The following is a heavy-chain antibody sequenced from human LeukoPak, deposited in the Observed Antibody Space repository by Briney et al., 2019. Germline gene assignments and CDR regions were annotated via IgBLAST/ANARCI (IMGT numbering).Heavy chain of an antibody. D-gene: IGHD2-21*01. Sequence: GGSLRLSCAASGFTFSSYAMNWVRQAPGKGLEWVSAITGSGGRTYYADSVKGRFTISRDNSKNTLYLQMNSLRAEDTAVYYCARTYLWSSSRLDYWGQGTLVTVSS. CDR2: ITGSGGRT. CDR1: GFTFSSYA. V-gene: IGHV3-23*01. J-gene: IGHJ4*02. CDR3: ARTYLWSSSRLDY.